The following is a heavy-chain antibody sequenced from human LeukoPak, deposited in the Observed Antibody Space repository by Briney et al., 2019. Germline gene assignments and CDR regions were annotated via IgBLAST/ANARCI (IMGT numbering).Heavy chain of an antibody. CDR2: IYYSGSN. Sequence: SETLSLTCTVSGGSISSYYWSWIRQPPGKGLEWIGYIYYSGSNNYNPSLKSRVTISVDTSKNQFSLKLSSVTAADTAVYYCARAPLTYGDYAFDYWGQGTLVTVSS. J-gene: IGHJ4*02. CDR1: GGSISSYY. V-gene: IGHV4-59*01. CDR3: ARAPLTYGDYAFDY. D-gene: IGHD4-17*01.